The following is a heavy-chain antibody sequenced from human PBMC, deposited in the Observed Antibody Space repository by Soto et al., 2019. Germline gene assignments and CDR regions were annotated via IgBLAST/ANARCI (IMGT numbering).Heavy chain of an antibody. V-gene: IGHV1-2*04. CDR3: ARVNRYSSSDGSGMDV. CDR1: GYTFTGYY. CDR2: INPNSGGT. D-gene: IGHD6-13*01. J-gene: IGHJ6*02. Sequence: ASVKVSCKASGYTFTGYYMHWVRQAPGQGLEWMGWINPNSGGTNYAQKFQGWVTMTRDTSISTAYMELSRLRSDDTAVYYCARVNRYSSSDGSGMDVWGQGTKVTVSS.